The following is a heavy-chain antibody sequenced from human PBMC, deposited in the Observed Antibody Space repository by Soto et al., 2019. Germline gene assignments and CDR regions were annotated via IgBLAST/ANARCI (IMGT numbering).Heavy chain of an antibody. V-gene: IGHV5-51*03. CDR3: ARLRVLGYCSGGSCYGWFDP. CDR1: GYSFTSYW. Sequence: GAEVKKPGESLKISCKGSGYSFTSYWIGWVRQMPGKGLEWMWIIYPGDSDTRYSPSFQGQVTISADKSISTAYLQWSSLKASDTAMYYCARLRVLGYCSGGSCYGWFDPWGQGTLVTVSS. J-gene: IGHJ5*02. CDR2: IYPGDSDT. D-gene: IGHD2-15*01.